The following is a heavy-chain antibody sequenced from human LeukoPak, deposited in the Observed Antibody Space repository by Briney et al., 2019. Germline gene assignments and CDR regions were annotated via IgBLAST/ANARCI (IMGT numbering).Heavy chain of an antibody. CDR3: ASGGHSSGWYFLGNYYYYMDV. CDR2: ISGSGGST. CDR1: GFTFSSYG. V-gene: IGHV3-23*01. Sequence: PGGSLRPSCAASGFTFSSYGMSWVRQAPGKGLEWVSAISGSGGSTYYADSVKGRFTISRDNSKNTLYLQMNSLRAEDTAVYYCASGGHSSGWYFLGNYYYYMDVWGKGTTVTISS. D-gene: IGHD6-19*01. J-gene: IGHJ6*03.